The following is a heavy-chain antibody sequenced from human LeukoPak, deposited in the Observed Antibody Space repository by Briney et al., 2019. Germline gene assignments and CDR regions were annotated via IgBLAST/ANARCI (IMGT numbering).Heavy chain of an antibody. CDR1: GGSISSGDYY. CDR2: IYYSGST. D-gene: IGHD4-11*01. CDR3: AGSVTQTLFGY. V-gene: IGHV4-30-4*01. Sequence: SETLSLTCTVSGGSISSGDYYWSWIRQPPGKGLEWIGYIYYSGSTYYNPSLKSRVTISVDTSKNQFSLKLSSVTAADTAVYYCAGSVTQTLFGYWGQGTLVTVSS. J-gene: IGHJ4*02.